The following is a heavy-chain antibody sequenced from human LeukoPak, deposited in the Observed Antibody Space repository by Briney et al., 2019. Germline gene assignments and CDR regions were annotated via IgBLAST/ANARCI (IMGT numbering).Heavy chain of an antibody. CDR1: GYSFTSYC. Sequence: GESLKISCKGSGYSFTSYCIGWVRQMPGKGLEWMGIIYPGDSDTRYSPSFQGQVTISADKSISTAYLQWSSLKASDTAMYYCASPYSSSGTAFDIWGQGTMVTVSS. CDR2: IYPGDSDT. CDR3: ASPYSSSGTAFDI. J-gene: IGHJ3*02. V-gene: IGHV5-51*01. D-gene: IGHD6-13*01.